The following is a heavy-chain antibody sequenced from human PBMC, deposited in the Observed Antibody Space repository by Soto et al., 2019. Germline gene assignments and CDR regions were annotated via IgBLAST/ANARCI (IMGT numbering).Heavy chain of an antibody. D-gene: IGHD3-16*01. CDR3: ARYDQAIGGLYYYYGMDV. CDR2: ISSSSSDI. Sequence: SLRLYCAAYGFTFSSYRMNWVRQAPGKGLEWVSSISSSSSDIYYADSVKGRFTISRDNAKNSLYLQMNSLRAEDTAVYYCARYDQAIGGLYYYYGMDVWGQGTLVTVSS. J-gene: IGHJ6*02. CDR1: GFTFSSYR. V-gene: IGHV3-21*01.